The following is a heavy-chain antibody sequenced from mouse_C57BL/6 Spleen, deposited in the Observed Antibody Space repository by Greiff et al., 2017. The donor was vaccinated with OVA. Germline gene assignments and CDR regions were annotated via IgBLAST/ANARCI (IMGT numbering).Heavy chain of an antibody. CDR2: IYPGDGDT. Sequence: QVQLQQSGPELVKPGASVKIPCKASGYAFSSSWMNWVKQRPGKGLEWIGRIYPGDGDTNYNGKFKGKATLTADKSSSTAYMQLSSLTSEDSAVYFCAREGSNYYGSPRTGFDYWGQGTTLTVSS. CDR1: GYAFSSSW. CDR3: AREGSNYYGSPRTGFDY. D-gene: IGHD1-1*01. J-gene: IGHJ2*01. V-gene: IGHV1-82*01.